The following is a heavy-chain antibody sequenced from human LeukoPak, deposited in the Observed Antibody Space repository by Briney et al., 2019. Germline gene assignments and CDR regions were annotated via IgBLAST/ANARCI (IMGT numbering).Heavy chain of an antibody. D-gene: IGHD3-22*01. CDR2: IYSGGST. Sequence: GGSLRLSCAASGFTFSSDAMRWVRQAPGKGLEWVSVIYSGGSTYYADSVKGRFTISRDNSKNTLYLQMNSLRAEDTAVYYCARDHPSSGYSLWGRGTLVTVSS. J-gene: IGHJ2*01. V-gene: IGHV3-53*01. CDR1: GFTFSSDA. CDR3: ARDHPSSGYSL.